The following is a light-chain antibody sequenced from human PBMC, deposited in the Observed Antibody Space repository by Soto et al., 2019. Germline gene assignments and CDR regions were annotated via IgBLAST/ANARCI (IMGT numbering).Light chain of an antibody. CDR2: GSS. CDR1: ENVGTN. Sequence: IVLTQSPATLSVSPGERVTLSCRASENVGTNLAWYQQRPGQPPRLLIYGSSTRATGISATFSGSGSRTAFTLTISSLQSEDSAVYSCQQYNNWGLSFGGGTRVEIK. CDR3: QQYNNWGLS. V-gene: IGKV3D-15*01. J-gene: IGKJ4*01.